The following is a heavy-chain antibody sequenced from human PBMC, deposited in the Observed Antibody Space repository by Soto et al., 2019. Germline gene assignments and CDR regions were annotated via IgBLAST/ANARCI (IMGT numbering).Heavy chain of an antibody. V-gene: IGHV1-3*01. CDR3: ARDLRAITIFGVGVWYYCMDV. D-gene: IGHD3-3*01. Sequence: ASVKVSCKASGYTFTSYAMHWVRQAPGQRLEWMGWINAGNGNTKYSQKFQGRVTMTRDTSTSTVYMELSSLRSEDTAVYYCARDLRAITIFGVGVWYYCMDVWGKGTTVTVSS. CDR2: INAGNGNT. J-gene: IGHJ6*03. CDR1: GYTFTSYA.